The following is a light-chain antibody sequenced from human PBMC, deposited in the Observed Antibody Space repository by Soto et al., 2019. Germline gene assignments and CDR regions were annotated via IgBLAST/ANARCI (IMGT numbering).Light chain of an antibody. Sequence: DIQMTQSPSSLSASVGDRVTITCRASQSIRTYLNWYQQQPGIAPKLLIYTASTLQSGVPSRFSGSGSGTDFTLTISSLQPEDFATYYCQQSYGTPLTFGQGTKVDI. V-gene: IGKV1-39*01. CDR1: QSIRTY. CDR2: TAS. CDR3: QQSYGTPLT. J-gene: IGKJ1*01.